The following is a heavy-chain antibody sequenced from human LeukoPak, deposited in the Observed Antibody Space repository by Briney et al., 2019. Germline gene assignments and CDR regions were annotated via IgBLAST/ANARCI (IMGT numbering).Heavy chain of an antibody. CDR3: ARDHGSGSTDYFDS. J-gene: IGHJ4*02. V-gene: IGHV3-23*01. D-gene: IGHD2-15*01. CDR2: ISGNGGET. CDR1: GFTFSNYG. Sequence: GGSLRLSCAASGFTFSNYGMNWVRQAPGKGLEWVSTISGNGGETYHADSVKGRFTISRDNSKNTLYLQMNSLRAEDTAVYYCARDHGSGSTDYFDSWGQGTLVTVSA.